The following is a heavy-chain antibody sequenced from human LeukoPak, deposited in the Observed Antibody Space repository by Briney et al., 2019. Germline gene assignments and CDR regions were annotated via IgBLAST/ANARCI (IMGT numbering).Heavy chain of an antibody. V-gene: IGHV3-30-3*01. Sequence: GRSLRLSCAASGFTFSSYAMHWVRQAPGKGLEWVAVISYDGSNKYYTDSVKGRFTISRDNAKNSLYLQMNSLRAEDTAAYYCARGRGRIAAAAFDYWGQGTLVTVSS. CDR3: ARGRGRIAAAAFDY. D-gene: IGHD6-13*01. J-gene: IGHJ4*02. CDR2: ISYDGSNK. CDR1: GFTFSSYA.